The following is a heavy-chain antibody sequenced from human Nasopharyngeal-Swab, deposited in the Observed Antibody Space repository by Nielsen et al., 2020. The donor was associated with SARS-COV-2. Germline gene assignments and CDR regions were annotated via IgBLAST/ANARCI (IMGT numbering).Heavy chain of an antibody. CDR3: ARGLLGEFPGGMDV. Sequence: SETLSLTCAISGDSVSSNSAAWNWIRQSPLRGLEWLGRTYYRSKWYNDYAVSVKSRITINPDTSKNQFSLQLNSVTPEDTAVYYCARGLLGEFPGGMDVWGQGTTVTVSS. V-gene: IGHV6-1*01. CDR2: TYYRSKWYN. CDR1: GDSVSSNSAA. D-gene: IGHD3-16*01. J-gene: IGHJ6*02.